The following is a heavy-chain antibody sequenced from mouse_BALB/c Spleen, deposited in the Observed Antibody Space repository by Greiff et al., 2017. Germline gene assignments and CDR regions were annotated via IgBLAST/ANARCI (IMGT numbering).Heavy chain of an antibody. J-gene: IGHJ3*01. CDR2: IYPGGGYT. CDR3: ARGITTATGFAY. V-gene: IGHV1-63*02. Sequence: VHLVESGAELVRPGTSVKISCKASGYTFTNYWLGWVKQRPGHGLEWIGDIYPGGGYTNYNEKFKGKATLTADTSSSTAYMQLSSLTSEDSAVYFCARGITTATGFAYWGQGTLVTVSA. CDR1: GYTFTNYW. D-gene: IGHD1-2*01.